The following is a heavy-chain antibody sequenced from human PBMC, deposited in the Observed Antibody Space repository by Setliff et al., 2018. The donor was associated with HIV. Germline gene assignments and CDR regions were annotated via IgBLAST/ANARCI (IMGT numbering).Heavy chain of an antibody. CDR1: GYSFSSYW. V-gene: IGHV5-51*01. J-gene: IGHJ3*02. CDR3: ARPATYGTLDAFDI. CDR2: IHPGNSDT. Sequence: GESLKISCKGSGYSFSSYWIGWVRQMPGKGLEWMGIIHPGNSDTRYSPSFQGQVTISADKSISTAYLQWSSLKASDTAMYYCARPATYGTLDAFDIWGQGTMVTVSS. D-gene: IGHD3-10*01.